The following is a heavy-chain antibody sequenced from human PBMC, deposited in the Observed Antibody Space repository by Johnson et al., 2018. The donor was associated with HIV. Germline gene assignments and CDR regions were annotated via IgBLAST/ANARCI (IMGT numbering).Heavy chain of an antibody. Sequence: EQLVESGGGLVQPGGSLRLSCAASGFTFSSYWMHWVRQAPGKGLEWVSGISWNSGSIGYADSVKGRFTISRDNAKNTLYLQMNSLRAEDTAVYYCAKHSSGYRDAFDIWGQGTMVTVSS. V-gene: IGHV3-74*01. J-gene: IGHJ3*02. CDR1: GFTFSSYW. D-gene: IGHD3-22*01. CDR2: ISWNSGSI. CDR3: AKHSSGYRDAFDI.